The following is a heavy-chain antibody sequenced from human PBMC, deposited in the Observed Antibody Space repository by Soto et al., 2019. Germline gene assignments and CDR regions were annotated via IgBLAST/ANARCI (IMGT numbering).Heavy chain of an antibody. V-gene: IGHV1-18*01. Sequence: ASVKVSCKASGYTFTSYGISWVRQAPGQGLEWMGWISAYNGNTNYAQKLQGRVTMTTDTSTSTAYMELRSLRSDDTAVYYCARPLYGNYYYYSSGRAAGGKGPRAPAPS. J-gene: IGHJ6*04. D-gene: IGHD4-17*01. CDR3: ARPLYGNYYYYSSGRAA. CDR2: ISAYNGNT. CDR1: GYTFTSYG.